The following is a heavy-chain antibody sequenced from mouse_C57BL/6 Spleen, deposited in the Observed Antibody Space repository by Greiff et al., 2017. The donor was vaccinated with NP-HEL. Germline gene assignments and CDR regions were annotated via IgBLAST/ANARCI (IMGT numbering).Heavy chain of an antibody. CDR3: ARSYYGSSAWFAY. J-gene: IGHJ3*01. V-gene: IGHV1-66*01. CDR2: IYPGSGNT. Sequence: VQRVESGPELVKPGASVKISCKASGYSFTSYYIHWVKQRPGQGLEWIGWIYPGSGNTKYNEKFKGKATLTADTSSSTAYMQLSSLTSEDSAVYYCARSYYGSSAWFAYWGQGTLVTVSA. D-gene: IGHD1-1*01. CDR1: GYSFTSYY.